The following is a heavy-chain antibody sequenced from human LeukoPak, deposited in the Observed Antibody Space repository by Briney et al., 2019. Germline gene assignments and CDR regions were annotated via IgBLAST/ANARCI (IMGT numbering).Heavy chain of an antibody. CDR3: TRVDTSYCSSTSCHYYYYMDV. D-gene: IGHD2-2*01. V-gene: IGHV3-49*04. Sequence: AGGSLRLSCTASGFTFGDYAMSWVRRAPGEGLEGVCFIRGKGYGGTTEYGAAGKGRFPSARDDSKIIAYVQMNSLKTEDTAVYYCTRVDTSYCSSTSCHYYYYMDVWGKGTTVTISS. CDR1: GFTFGDYA. J-gene: IGHJ6*03. CDR2: IRGKGYGGTT.